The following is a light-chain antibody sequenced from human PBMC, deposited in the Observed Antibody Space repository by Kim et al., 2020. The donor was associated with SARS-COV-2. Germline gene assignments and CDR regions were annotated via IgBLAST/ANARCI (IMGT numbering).Light chain of an antibody. V-gene: IGKV2-29*02. CDR2: EVS. J-gene: IGKJ2*01. Sequence: GQPASISCKSSRSLLHTDGKTYLYWYLQKPGQSPQLLIYEVSSRSSGVPDRFSGSGSGTDFTLKISRVEAEDVGVYYCMQAMYLYTFGQGTKLEI. CDR1: RSLLHTDGKTY. CDR3: MQAMYLYT.